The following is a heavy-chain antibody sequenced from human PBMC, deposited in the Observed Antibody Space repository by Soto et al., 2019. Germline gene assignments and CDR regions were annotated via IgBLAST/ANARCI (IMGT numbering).Heavy chain of an antibody. V-gene: IGHV4-28*01. CDR1: GYSISSSHW. Sequence: QVQLQESRPGLVKPSDTLSLTCAVSGYSISSSHWWGWIRQPPGKGLEWIGYIYYSGSTYYNPSLKSRVTMSVDTSKNQFSLKVSSVTAVDTAVYYCARSYRDYGMDVWGQGTTVTVSS. D-gene: IGHD5-18*01. CDR3: ARSYRDYGMDV. J-gene: IGHJ6*02. CDR2: IYYSGST.